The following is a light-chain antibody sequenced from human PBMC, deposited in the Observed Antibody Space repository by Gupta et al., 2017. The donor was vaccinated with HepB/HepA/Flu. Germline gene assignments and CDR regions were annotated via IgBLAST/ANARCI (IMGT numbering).Light chain of an antibody. CDR2: AAS. CDR1: QDITTW. J-gene: IGKJ4*01. Sequence: DIQMTQSPSSVSASVGDRVTITCRASQDITTWFAWYQQKPGKAPKVLIYAASSLQSGVPSRFSGSGSGTDFTLTISSLQPEDSASYYCQQANSFPITFGGGTKVEIK. V-gene: IGKV1-12*01. CDR3: QQANSFPIT.